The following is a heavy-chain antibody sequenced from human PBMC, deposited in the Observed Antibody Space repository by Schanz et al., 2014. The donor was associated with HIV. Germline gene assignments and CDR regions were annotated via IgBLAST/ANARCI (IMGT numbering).Heavy chain of an antibody. CDR1: GYTFTKYY. J-gene: IGHJ4*02. Sequence: QVHLVQSGAEVRRPGASVKVSCKASGYTFTKYYIHWVRQAPGQGPQWMGWIDPSNGDTWYEKRFRGRVTMTRDTSNTTASMELSRLKSDDTGVYFCARNEYRLLPFDFWGQGTLVTVSS. D-gene: IGHD2-21*02. CDR2: IDPSNGDT. CDR3: ARNEYRLLPFDF. V-gene: IGHV1-2*02.